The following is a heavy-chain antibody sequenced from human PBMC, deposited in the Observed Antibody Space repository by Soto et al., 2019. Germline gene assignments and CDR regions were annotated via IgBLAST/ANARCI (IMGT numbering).Heavy chain of an antibody. CDR1: GVTFSSYA. Sequence: GGSLRLSCAASGVTFSSYAMSWVRQAPGRGLGGVSAISGSGGSTYYADAVKGRFTISRDNSKNTLYLQMNSLRAEDTAVYYCAKARGASYYYDSSGYSNWFDPWGQGTRGTVS. J-gene: IGHJ5*02. V-gene: IGHV3-23*01. CDR2: ISGSGGST. CDR3: AKARGASYYYDSSGYSNWFDP. D-gene: IGHD3-22*01.